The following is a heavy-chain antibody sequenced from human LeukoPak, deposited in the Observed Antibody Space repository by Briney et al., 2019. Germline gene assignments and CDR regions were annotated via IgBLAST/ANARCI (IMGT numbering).Heavy chain of an antibody. J-gene: IGHJ4*02. CDR2: INPNSGGA. V-gene: IGHV1-2*02. CDR1: GYSFTAYY. D-gene: IGHD2-21*01. CDR3: ARAGELDY. Sequence: VKVSCKASGYSFTAYYMNWVRQAPGQGLEWMGWINPNSGGANYAQKFQGRVTMTRDTSISTAYMELNRLRSDDSAVYYCARAGELDYWGQGTLVTVSS.